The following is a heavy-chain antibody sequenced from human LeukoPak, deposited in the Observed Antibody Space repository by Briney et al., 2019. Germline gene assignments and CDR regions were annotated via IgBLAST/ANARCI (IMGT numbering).Heavy chain of an antibody. Sequence: LRLSCAASGFTFSDYYMSWIRQPPGKGLEWIGETSHSGTNNYNPSLKSRVTISVDMSKNQFSLNLASVTAADTAVYYCVRDDDRPDNGLDHWGQGTLVTVSS. D-gene: IGHD3-22*01. CDR2: TSHSGTN. V-gene: IGHV4-34*01. CDR1: GFTFSDYY. J-gene: IGHJ4*02. CDR3: VRDDDRPDNGLDH.